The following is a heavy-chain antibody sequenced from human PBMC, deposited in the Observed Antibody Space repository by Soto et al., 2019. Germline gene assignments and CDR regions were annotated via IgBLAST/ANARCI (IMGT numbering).Heavy chain of an antibody. CDR3: AKDQGGMTTASDFDY. CDR1: GFTFSSYG. Sequence: QVQLVESGGGVVQPGRSLRLSCAASGFTFSSYGMHWVRQAPGKGLEWVAVISYDGSNKYYADSVKGRFTISRDNSKNTLYLQMNSLRAEDTAVYYCAKDQGGMTTASDFDYWGQGTLVTVSS. D-gene: IGHD4-17*01. V-gene: IGHV3-30*18. J-gene: IGHJ4*02. CDR2: ISYDGSNK.